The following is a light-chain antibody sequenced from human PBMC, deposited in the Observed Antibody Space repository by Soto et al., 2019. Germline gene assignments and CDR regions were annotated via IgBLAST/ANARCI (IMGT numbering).Light chain of an antibody. CDR1: SSDVGGYNY. Sequence: QSALTQPRSVSGSPGQSVTISCIGTSSDVGGYNYVSWYQQHPGKAPKLMIYGVSKRPSGVPDRFSGSKSGNTASLTISGLQAEDEADYYCCSYAGSYTPVVFGGGTKLTVL. V-gene: IGLV2-11*01. CDR2: GVS. J-gene: IGLJ2*01. CDR3: CSYAGSYTPVV.